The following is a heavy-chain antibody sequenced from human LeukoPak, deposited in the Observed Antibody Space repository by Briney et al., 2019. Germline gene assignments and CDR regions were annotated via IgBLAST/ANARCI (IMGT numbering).Heavy chain of an antibody. D-gene: IGHD3-10*01. CDR1: GDSIRNYY. CDR2: IYHSGNT. J-gene: IGHJ4*02. CDR3: ARGNYGSGSYYVVDFDY. Sequence: PSETLSLTCTVSGDSIRNYYWSWIRESPGKGLEWIGYIYHSGNTNYNPSLKSRLTMSIETSKNQFSLNLNSVTAADTAVYYCARGNYGSGSYYVVDFDYWGQGTLVTVSS. V-gene: IGHV4-59*01.